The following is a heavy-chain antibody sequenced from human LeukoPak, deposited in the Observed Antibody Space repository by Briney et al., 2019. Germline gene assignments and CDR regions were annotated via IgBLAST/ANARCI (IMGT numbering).Heavy chain of an antibody. Sequence: GGSLRLSCAASGFTFDDYAMHWVRQAPGKGLEWVSGISWNSGSIGYADSVKGRFTISRDSAKNSLYLQMNSLRAEDTALCYCAKEGVAATYNYWGQGTLVTVSS. CDR3: AKEGVAATYNY. CDR1: GFTFDDYA. V-gene: IGHV3-9*01. CDR2: ISWNSGSI. D-gene: IGHD2-15*01. J-gene: IGHJ4*02.